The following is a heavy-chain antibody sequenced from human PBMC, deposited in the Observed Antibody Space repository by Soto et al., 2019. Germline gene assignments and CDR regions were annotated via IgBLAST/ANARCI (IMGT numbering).Heavy chain of an antibody. CDR1: RYTFSDYY. D-gene: IGHD1-1*01. J-gene: IGHJ4*02. Sequence: SVKVSCKASRYTFSDYYIHWVRQAPGQGLEWMGWINPNSGGTKYAPKFQGGVTMTRDTSITTAYMELSRLRSGDTAVYYCAREQATAKPEGVDFWGQGTLVTASS. V-gene: IGHV1-2*02. CDR3: AREQATAKPEGVDF. CDR2: INPNSGGT.